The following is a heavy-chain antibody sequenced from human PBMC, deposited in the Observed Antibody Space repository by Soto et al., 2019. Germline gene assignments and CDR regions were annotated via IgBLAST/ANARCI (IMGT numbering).Heavy chain of an antibody. CDR3: ARDSRLIAVAGNGYFQQ. CDR1: GYTFTSYG. J-gene: IGHJ1*01. V-gene: IGHV1-18*01. CDR2: ISAYNGNT. D-gene: IGHD6-19*01. Sequence: GASVKVSCKASGYTFTSYGISWVRQAPGQGLEWMGWISAYNGNTNYAQKLQGRVTMTTDTSTSTAYMELRSLRSDDTAVYYCARDSRLIAVAGNGYFQQWGQGTLVTVYS.